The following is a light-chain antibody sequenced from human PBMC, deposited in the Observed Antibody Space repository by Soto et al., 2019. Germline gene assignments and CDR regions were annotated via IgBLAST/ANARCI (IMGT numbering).Light chain of an antibody. CDR2: GAS. CDR1: QTVTSSQ. J-gene: IGKJ2*01. Sequence: EIVLTQSPDTLSLSPGERATLSCTASQTVTSSQLAWYQQKPGQAPRLLVYGASSRATGIPDRFSGSGSETDLTLTINSLEPEDFAVDFCQQYAKAAYTFGQGTKVEVK. V-gene: IGKV3-20*01. CDR3: QQYAKAAYT.